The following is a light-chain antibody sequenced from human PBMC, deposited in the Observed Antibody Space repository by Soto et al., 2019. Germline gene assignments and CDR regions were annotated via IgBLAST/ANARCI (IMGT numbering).Light chain of an antibody. J-gene: IGKJ4*01. Sequence: EKVMTQSPATLSVSPGERATLSCRASQSVRSNLAWYQKKPGQAPRLLIYDASTRATGIPARFSGSGSGTEFTLIISNLQAEDVAFYYCQQYNEWPLTFGGGTKVEIK. CDR1: QSVRSN. CDR2: DAS. V-gene: IGKV3-15*01. CDR3: QQYNEWPLT.